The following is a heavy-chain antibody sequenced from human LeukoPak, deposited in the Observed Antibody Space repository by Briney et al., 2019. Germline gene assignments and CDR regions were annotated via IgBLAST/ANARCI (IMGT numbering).Heavy chain of an antibody. Sequence: GGSLRLSCAASGFTFSSYAMHWVRQAPGKGLEWVAVISYDGSNKYYADSVKGRFTISRDNAKNSLYLQMNSLRAEDTAVYYCARYASRHTAMVHPPDYWGQGTLVTVSS. CDR3: ARYASRHTAMVHPPDY. CDR2: ISYDGSNK. J-gene: IGHJ4*02. CDR1: GFTFSSYA. D-gene: IGHD5-18*01. V-gene: IGHV3-30-3*01.